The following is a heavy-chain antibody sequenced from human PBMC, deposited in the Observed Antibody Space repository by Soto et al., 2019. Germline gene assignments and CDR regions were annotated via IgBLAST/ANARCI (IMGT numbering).Heavy chain of an antibody. D-gene: IGHD3-16*01. J-gene: IGHJ3*02. V-gene: IGHV3-7*01. CDR3: ARAGSKDYDYIWGSYEGRDAFDI. CDR1: GFTFSSYW. Sequence: PGGSLRLSCAASGFTFSSYWMSWVRQAPGKGLEWVANIKQDGSEKYYVDSVKGRFTISRDNAKNSLYLQMNSLRAEDTAVYYCARAGSKDYDYIWGSYEGRDAFDIWGQGTMVTVSS. CDR2: IKQDGSEK.